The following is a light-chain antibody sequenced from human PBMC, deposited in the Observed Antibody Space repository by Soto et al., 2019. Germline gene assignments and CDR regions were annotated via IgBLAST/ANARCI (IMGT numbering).Light chain of an antibody. CDR1: QSVSSSY. J-gene: IGKJ2*01. Sequence: EIVLTQSPGTLSLSPGERATLSCRASQSVSSSYLALYQQKPGQAPRLLIYGASNRATGIPDRFSASGSGTDFTLTISRLEPEDFAVYYCQQYGSSPPYTFGQGTKLEIK. CDR3: QQYGSSPPYT. CDR2: GAS. V-gene: IGKV3-20*01.